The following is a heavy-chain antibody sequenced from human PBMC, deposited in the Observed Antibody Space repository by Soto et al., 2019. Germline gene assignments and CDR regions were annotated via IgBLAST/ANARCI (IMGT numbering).Heavy chain of an antibody. CDR1: GCSISSYS. D-gene: IGHD3-10*01. Sequence: SSGTLCLTCTVSGCSISSYSWSWVRQPPGKGLEWIGYIYYSGSTNYSPSLKSRVTISVDTSKNQFSLKLSSVTASDTAVYYCARVWGGAFDIWGQGTMVTVSS. CDR2: IYYSGST. J-gene: IGHJ3*02. V-gene: IGHV4-59*01. CDR3: ARVWGGAFDI.